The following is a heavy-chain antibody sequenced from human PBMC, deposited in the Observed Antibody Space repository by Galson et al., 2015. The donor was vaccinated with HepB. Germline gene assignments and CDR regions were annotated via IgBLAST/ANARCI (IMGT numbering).Heavy chain of an antibody. V-gene: IGHV3-33*08. CDR2: IWYDGSNK. Sequence: SLRLSCAASGFTFSNYGMHWVRQAPGKGLEWVAVIWYDGSNKYYADSVKGRFTISRDNSKNTLYLQMNSLRAEDTAVYYCARDSMYRYGPAGMDVWGKGTTVTVSS. J-gene: IGHJ6*03. CDR1: GFTFSNYG. D-gene: IGHD2/OR15-2a*01. CDR3: ARDSMYRYGPAGMDV.